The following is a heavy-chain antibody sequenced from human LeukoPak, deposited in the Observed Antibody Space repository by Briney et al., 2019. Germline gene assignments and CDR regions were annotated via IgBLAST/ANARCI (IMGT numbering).Heavy chain of an antibody. D-gene: IGHD2-2*01. CDR1: GFTFSSNW. Sequence: GGSLRLSCVASGFTFSSNWMNWVRQVPGKGLEWVGNINQDGSVKHSVDSVKGRFTISRDNAKNLMYLQMNSLRVDDTAMYYCARDWSSTGGFDFWGQGTTVTVSS. CDR3: ARDWSSTGGFDF. V-gene: IGHV3-7*01. CDR2: INQDGSVK. J-gene: IGHJ3*01.